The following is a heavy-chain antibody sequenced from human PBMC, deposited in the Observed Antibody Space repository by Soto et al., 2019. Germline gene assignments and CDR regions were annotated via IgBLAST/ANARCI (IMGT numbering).Heavy chain of an antibody. CDR3: AKEYSSGCSRRQMKDYFYGMDV. V-gene: IGHV3-30*18. J-gene: IGHJ6*02. Sequence: GGSLRLSCAASGFNFFAYGIHWVRQAPGKGLEWVAIISHDGTKTYYADSVKGRFTISRDNSKNTLYLQMNSLTTEDTAVYYCAKEYSSGCSRRQMKDYFYGMDVWGQGTTVTVSS. CDR1: GFNFFAYG. CDR2: ISHDGTKT. D-gene: IGHD3-22*01.